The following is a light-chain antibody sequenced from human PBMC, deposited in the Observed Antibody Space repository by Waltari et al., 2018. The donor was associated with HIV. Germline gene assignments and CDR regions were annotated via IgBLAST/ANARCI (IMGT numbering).Light chain of an antibody. Sequence: DIVMTQSPATLSVSPGERVTLSCRASQSISGNLAWDQQRRGQAPRLLIYGSSTRASGIPARFSGRGSGPEFSLTISSLQSEEFAIYYCHQYNSWPRTFGQGTKLEI. V-gene: IGKV3-15*01. CDR3: HQYNSWPRT. J-gene: IGKJ1*01. CDR1: QSISGN. CDR2: GSS.